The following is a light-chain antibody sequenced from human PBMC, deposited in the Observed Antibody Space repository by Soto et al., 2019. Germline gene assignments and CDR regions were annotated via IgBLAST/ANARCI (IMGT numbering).Light chain of an antibody. CDR2: EAS. Sequence: EVVLTQSPATLSVSPGEGVTLSCRASQGIGDTLAWYQHKPGQTPRLLIYEASSRATGIPARFSGSGSGTEFTLTISSLQSEDFAVYYCQNYNNWPWAPTFGGGTKVDIK. V-gene: IGKV3D-15*01. J-gene: IGKJ4*01. CDR1: QGIGDT. CDR3: QNYNNWPWAPT.